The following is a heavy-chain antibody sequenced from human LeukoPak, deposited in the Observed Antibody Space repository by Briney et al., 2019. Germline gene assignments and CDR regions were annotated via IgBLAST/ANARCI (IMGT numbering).Heavy chain of an antibody. J-gene: IGHJ4*02. D-gene: IGHD4-17*01. CDR2: ISAYNGNT. V-gene: IGHV1-18*01. CDR3: ARDSYGDYLGGGGDY. CDR1: GYTFTSYG. Sequence: GASVKVSCKASGYTFTSYGISWVRQAPGQGLEWMGWISAYNGNTNYAQKLQGRVTMTTDTSTSTAYMGLRSLRSDDTAVYYCARDSYGDYLGGGGDYWGQGTLVTVSS.